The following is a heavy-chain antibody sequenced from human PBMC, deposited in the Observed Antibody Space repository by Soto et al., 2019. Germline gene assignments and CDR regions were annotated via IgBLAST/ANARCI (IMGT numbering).Heavy chain of an antibody. D-gene: IGHD3-3*01. Sequence: PGGSLRLSCVASGFTFNSYSMTWVRQAPGKGLQWVSYISSSSSSIYYADSVKGRFTISRDNAKNSLYLQMNSLRDEDTAVYYCAREREDFWSGYYYYYYGMDVWGQGTTVTVSS. J-gene: IGHJ6*02. CDR1: GFTFNSYS. CDR3: AREREDFWSGYYYYYYGMDV. V-gene: IGHV3-48*02. CDR2: ISSSSSSI.